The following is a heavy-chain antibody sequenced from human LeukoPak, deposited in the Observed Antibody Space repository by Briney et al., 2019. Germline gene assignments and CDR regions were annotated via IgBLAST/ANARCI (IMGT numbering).Heavy chain of an antibody. V-gene: IGHV3-23*01. CDR1: GFTFSSYA. J-gene: IGHJ6*03. CDR3: AKAASSITMVRGVIICSVECYMDV. Sequence: GGSLRLSCAASGFTFSSYAMSWVRQAPGKGLEWVSAISGSGGSTYYADSVKGRFTISRDNSKNTLYLQMNSLRAEDTAVYYCAKAASSITMVRGVIICSVECYMDVWGKGTTVTVSS. D-gene: IGHD3-10*01. CDR2: ISGSGGST.